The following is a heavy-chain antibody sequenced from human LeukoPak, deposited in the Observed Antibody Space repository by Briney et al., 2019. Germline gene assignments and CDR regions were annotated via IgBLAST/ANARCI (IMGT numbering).Heavy chain of an antibody. CDR2: MNPNSGNT. D-gene: IGHD6-13*01. Sequence: GASVKVSCKASGYTFTSYDINWVRQATGQGLEWMGWMNPNSGNTGYAQKFQGRVTMTEDTSTDTAYMELSSLRSEDTAVYYCATGPGYSSSWGQPHPYYYYGMDVWGQGTTVTVSS. J-gene: IGHJ6*02. V-gene: IGHV1-8*01. CDR1: GYTFTSYD. CDR3: ATGPGYSSSWGQPHPYYYYGMDV.